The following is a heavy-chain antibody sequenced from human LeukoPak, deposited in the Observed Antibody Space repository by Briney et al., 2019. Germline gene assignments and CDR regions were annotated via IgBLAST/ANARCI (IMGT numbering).Heavy chain of an antibody. V-gene: IGHV3-23*01. CDR3: AKFLPTHIVVANYYFDY. CDR1: GFTFSSYA. CDR2: ISGSGGST. D-gene: IGHD2-21*01. Sequence: PGGSLRLSCAASGFTFSSYAMSWVRQASGKGLEWVSAISGSGGSTYYADSVKGRFTISRDNSKNTLYLQMNRLRAEDTAVYYCAKFLPTHIVVANYYFDYWGQGTLVTVSS. J-gene: IGHJ4*02.